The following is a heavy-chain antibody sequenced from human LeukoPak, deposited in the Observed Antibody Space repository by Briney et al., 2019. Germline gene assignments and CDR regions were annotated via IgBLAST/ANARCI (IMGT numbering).Heavy chain of an antibody. Sequence: ASVKVSCKASGGTFSSYSISWVPQAPGQGLEWMGRIIPILGIANYAQKFQGRVTITADKSTSTAYMELSSLRSEDTAVYYCARDPAEIAAAGMIDYWGHGTLVTVSS. CDR3: ARDPAEIAAAGMIDY. V-gene: IGHV1-69*04. CDR1: GGTFSSYS. CDR2: IIPILGIA. D-gene: IGHD6-13*01. J-gene: IGHJ4*01.